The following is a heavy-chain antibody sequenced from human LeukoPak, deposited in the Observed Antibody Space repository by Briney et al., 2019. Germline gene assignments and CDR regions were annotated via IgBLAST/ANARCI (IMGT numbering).Heavy chain of an antibody. V-gene: IGHV4-39*01. CDR3: ARLSRMAATAKSFDF. CDR1: GGSISSGDYY. Sequence: PSETLSLTCTVSGGSISSGDYYWSWIRQPPGKGLEWIGSIYYSGTTYYNPSLKSRVTISVDTSKNQFSLKLSSVTAADTAVYYCARLSRMAATAKSFDFWGQGTLVTVSS. CDR2: IYYSGTT. D-gene: IGHD5-24*01. J-gene: IGHJ4*02.